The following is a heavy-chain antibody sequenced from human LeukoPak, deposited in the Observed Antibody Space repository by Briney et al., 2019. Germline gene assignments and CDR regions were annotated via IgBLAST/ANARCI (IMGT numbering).Heavy chain of an antibody. J-gene: IGHJ5*02. D-gene: IGHD5-12*01. CDR3: ARDLGGRSGYDPNWFDP. CDR1: GYTFTGYY. Sequence: ASVKLSCKASGYTFTGYYMHWVRQAPGQGLEWMGWINPNSGGTNYAQKFQGRVTMTRDTSISTAYMELSRLRSDDTAVYYCARDLGGRSGYDPNWFDPWGQGTLVTVSS. CDR2: INPNSGGT. V-gene: IGHV1-2*02.